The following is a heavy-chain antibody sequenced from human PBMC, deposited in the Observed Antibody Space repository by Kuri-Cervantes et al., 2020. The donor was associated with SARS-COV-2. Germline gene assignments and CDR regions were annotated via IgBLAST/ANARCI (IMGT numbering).Heavy chain of an antibody. J-gene: IGHJ4*02. V-gene: IGHV3-30-3*01. CDR3: AREGDLTGLFDY. CDR1: GFIFSSYA. CDR2: ISYDGSNK. Sequence: GGSLRLSCAASGFIFSSYAMHWVRQAPGKGLEWVAVISYDGSNKYYADSVKGRFTISRDNSKNTLYLQMNSLRAEDTAVYYCAREGDLTGLFDYWGQGTLVTVSS. D-gene: IGHD3-16*01.